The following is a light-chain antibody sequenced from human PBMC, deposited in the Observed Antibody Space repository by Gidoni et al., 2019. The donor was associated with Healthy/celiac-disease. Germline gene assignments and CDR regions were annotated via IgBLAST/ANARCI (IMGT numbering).Light chain of an antibody. Sequence: DIQMTQSPSTLSASVGDRVTITFRASQSISSWLAWYQQKPGKAPKLLIYKASSLESGVPSRFSGSGSGTEFTLTISSLQPDDFATYYCQQYNSPLSFGGGTKVEIK. CDR3: QQYNSPLS. CDR1: QSISSW. V-gene: IGKV1-5*03. CDR2: KAS. J-gene: IGKJ4*01.